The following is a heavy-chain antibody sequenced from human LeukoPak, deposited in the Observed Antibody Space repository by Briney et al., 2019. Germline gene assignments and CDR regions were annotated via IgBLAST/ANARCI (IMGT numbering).Heavy chain of an antibody. CDR1: GGSISSSNW. Sequence: PSETLSLTCAVSGGSISSSNWWSWVRQPPGKGLEWIGEIYHSGSTNYNPSLKSRVTISVDKSKNQFSLKLSSVTAADTAVYYCARIPRLKYSSGWYTPFDPWGQGTLVTVSS. D-gene: IGHD6-19*01. CDR3: ARIPRLKYSSGWYTPFDP. CDR2: IYHSGST. J-gene: IGHJ5*02. V-gene: IGHV4-4*02.